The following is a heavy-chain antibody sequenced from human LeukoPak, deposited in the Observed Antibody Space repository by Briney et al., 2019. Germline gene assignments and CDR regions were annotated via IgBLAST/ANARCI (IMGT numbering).Heavy chain of an antibody. CDR1: GFTFSSYG. D-gene: IGHD3-22*01. CDR2: ISYDGSNK. J-gene: IGHJ6*02. Sequence: GGSLRLSCAASGFTFSSYGMHWVRQAPGKGLEWVAVISYDGSNKYYADSVKGRFTISRDNSKNTLYLQMNSLRAEDTAVYYCAKDSYYYDSSGHLPQAPGGMDAWGQGTTVTVSS. V-gene: IGHV3-30*18. CDR3: AKDSYYYDSSGHLPQAPGGMDA.